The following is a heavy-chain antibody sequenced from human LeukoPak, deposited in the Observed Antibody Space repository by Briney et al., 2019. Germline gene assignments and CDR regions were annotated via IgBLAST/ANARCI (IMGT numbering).Heavy chain of an antibody. Sequence: GGSLRLSCAASEFTFSRYSMNWVRQAPGKGLEWVSSISTSSSYMFYAASVKGRFTISRDNAKNSLYLQMNSLRAEDTALYYCAKEGRAMDVWGKGTTVTISS. CDR1: EFTFSRYS. CDR3: AKEGRAMDV. CDR2: ISTSSSYM. V-gene: IGHV3-21*04. J-gene: IGHJ6*03.